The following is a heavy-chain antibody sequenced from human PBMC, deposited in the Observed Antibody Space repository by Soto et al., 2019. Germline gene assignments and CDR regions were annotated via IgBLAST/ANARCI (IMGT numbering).Heavy chain of an antibody. CDR2: IYPGDSDT. J-gene: IGHJ6*02. Sequence: PGESLKISCKGSGYSFTSYWIAWVRQMPGKGLELMGIIYPGDSDTRYSPSFQGQVTISADKSMSTAYLQWSSLKASDTAMYYCARSPSLRGGGMDVWGQGTTVTVS. V-gene: IGHV5-51*01. CDR1: GYSFTSYW. CDR3: ARSPSLRGGGMDV.